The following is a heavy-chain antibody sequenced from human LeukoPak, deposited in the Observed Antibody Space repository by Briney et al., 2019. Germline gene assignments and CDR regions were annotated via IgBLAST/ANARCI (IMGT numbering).Heavy chain of an antibody. Sequence: PSETLSLTCNVSGGFSSSYYWTWIRQPPGKGLEWIGYMYFTGDTNYNPSLKSRVTISVDTSKNQFSLKLSSVTAADTAVYYCARGMAAAEGFDIWGQGTMVTVSS. J-gene: IGHJ3*02. CDR3: ARGMAAAEGFDI. D-gene: IGHD6-13*01. CDR2: MYFTGDT. CDR1: GGFSSSYY. V-gene: IGHV4-59*12.